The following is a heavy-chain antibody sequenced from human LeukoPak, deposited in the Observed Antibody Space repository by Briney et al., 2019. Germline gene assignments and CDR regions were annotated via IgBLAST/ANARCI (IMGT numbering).Heavy chain of an antibody. J-gene: IGHJ5*02. CDR1: GFTFSSYS. CDR2: ISSSSSYI. D-gene: IGHD6-19*01. V-gene: IGHV3-21*01. CDR3: ARNREQWLISPHWFDP. Sequence: GGSLRLSCAASGFTFSSYSMNWVRQAPGKGLEWVSSISSSSSYIYYADSVKGRFTISRDNAKNSLYLQMNSLRAEDTAVYYCARNREQWLISPHWFDPWGQGTLVTVSS.